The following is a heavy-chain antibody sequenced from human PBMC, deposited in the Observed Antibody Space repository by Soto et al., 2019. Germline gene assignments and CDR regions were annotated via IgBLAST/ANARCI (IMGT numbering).Heavy chain of an antibody. Sequence: QAKLVQSGAEVKKPGASVKVSCKASGYTFTSYGINWVRQAPGQGLEWLGWISAYDGNTKYAQSVQGRVSMTTDTSTKTAYMELRSLRSDDTAMYYCARGGYYDSSGSRNYYYYGMNVWGQGTTVSVSS. D-gene: IGHD3-22*01. CDR3: ARGGYYDSSGSRNYYYYGMNV. CDR1: GYTFTSYG. V-gene: IGHV1-18*04. CDR2: ISAYDGNT. J-gene: IGHJ6*02.